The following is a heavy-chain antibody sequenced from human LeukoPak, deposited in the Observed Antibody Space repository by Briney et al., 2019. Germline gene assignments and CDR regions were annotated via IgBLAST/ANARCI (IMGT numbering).Heavy chain of an antibody. V-gene: IGHV3-33*06. D-gene: IGHD2-2*01. CDR2: IWYDGSHD. J-gene: IGHJ4*02. Sequence: PGETLTLYCAQPEHTFSHYAMHSVRQAPGKGLEWVAVIWYDGSHDTYTDSVKGRFTVSRDNFKNALHLQMNSLRVEDTAVYYCAKEGDYCSSSGCHKRGIDYWGQGTLVTVSS. CDR1: EHTFSHYA. CDR3: AKEGDYCSSSGCHKRGIDY.